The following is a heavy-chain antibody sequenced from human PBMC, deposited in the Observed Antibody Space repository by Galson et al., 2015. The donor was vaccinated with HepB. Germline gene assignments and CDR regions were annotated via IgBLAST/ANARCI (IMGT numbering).Heavy chain of an antibody. D-gene: IGHD3-10*01. J-gene: IGHJ4*02. CDR2: ISGGGST. CDR1: GFTFSRYA. CDR3: AKHLLVSGRVAPPFDY. Sequence: SLRLSCAASGFTFSRYAMSWVRQAPGQGLEWVSPISGGGSTYYADSVKGRFTISRDNSRNTLYLQMNSLRAEDTAVYYCAKHLLVSGRVAPPFDYWGRGTLVTVSS. V-gene: IGHV3-23*01.